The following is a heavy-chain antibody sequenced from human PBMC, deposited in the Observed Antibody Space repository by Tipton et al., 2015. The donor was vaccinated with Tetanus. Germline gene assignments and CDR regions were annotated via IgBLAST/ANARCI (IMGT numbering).Heavy chain of an antibody. D-gene: IGHD3-22*01. CDR3: ARDRGDYIYYGMDV. CDR2: IDPNSGGT. V-gene: IGHV1-2*02. CDR1: GYTFTGYY. J-gene: IGHJ6*02. Sequence: QLVQSGAEVKKPGASVKVSCKASGYTFTGYYIYWVRQAPGQGLEWMGWIDPNSGGTVYAQKFQGMVTMTRETSISTAYMELRSLRSDDTAVYYCARDRGDYIYYGMDVWGPGPTVTAS.